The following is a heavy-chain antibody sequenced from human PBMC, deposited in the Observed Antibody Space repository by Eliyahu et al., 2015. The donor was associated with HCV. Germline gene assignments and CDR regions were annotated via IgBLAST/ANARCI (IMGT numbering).Heavy chain of an antibody. CDR1: VGSFSGYY. Sequence: QVQLQQWGAGLLKPSETLSLTCAVYVGSFSGYYWTWIRQPPGKGLEWIGEIDHTGRTNYNLSLRSRVTMSVDTSKNQSSLKLTSVTAADTAVYYCARGDTSYIDPWGQGTLVTVSS. CDR2: IDHTGRT. CDR3: ARGDTSYIDP. V-gene: IGHV4-34*02. J-gene: IGHJ5*02. D-gene: IGHD5-18*01.